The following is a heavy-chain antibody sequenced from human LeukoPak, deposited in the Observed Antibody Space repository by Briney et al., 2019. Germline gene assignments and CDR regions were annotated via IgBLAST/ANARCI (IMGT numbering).Heavy chain of an antibody. D-gene: IGHD3-22*01. CDR2: IYTSGST. J-gene: IGHJ4*02. V-gene: IGHV4-61*02. CDR3: ARASYSYDINGWVPFDY. CDR1: GNSISSGDNY. Sequence: PSETLSLTCTVSGNSISSGDNYWSWIRQPAGKGLGWFGRIYTSGSTNYNPSLKSRVTISGNTSKNQFSLRLSSVTAADTAVYYCARASYSYDINGWVPFDYWGKGTLVTVSS.